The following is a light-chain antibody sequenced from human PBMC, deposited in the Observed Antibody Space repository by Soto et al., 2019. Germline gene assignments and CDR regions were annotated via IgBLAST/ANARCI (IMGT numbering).Light chain of an antibody. Sequence: SALTQPPSASGSPGQSVTISCTGTSSDVGGYKYVSWYQQHPDKAPKLMIFEVNKRPSGVPDRFSGSKSGNTASLTVSGLQAEDEADYYCSSYAGINNLGVFGTGTKVTVL. CDR1: SSDVGGYKY. V-gene: IGLV2-8*01. J-gene: IGLJ1*01. CDR3: SSYAGINNLGV. CDR2: EVN.